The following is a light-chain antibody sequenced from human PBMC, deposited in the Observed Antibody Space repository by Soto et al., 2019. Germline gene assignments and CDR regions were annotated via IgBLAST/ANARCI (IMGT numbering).Light chain of an antibody. Sequence: DIQMTQSPSTLSASVGDRVTITCLASQSISNWLAWYQQKQGKAPKLLIYDASSLESGVPSRFRGSGSGTEFTLTISSLQPDDFATYYCQQYNSYWGKFRKRTKVDI. CDR3: QQYNSYWGK. CDR2: DAS. J-gene: IGKJ1*01. CDR1: QSISNW. V-gene: IGKV1-5*01.